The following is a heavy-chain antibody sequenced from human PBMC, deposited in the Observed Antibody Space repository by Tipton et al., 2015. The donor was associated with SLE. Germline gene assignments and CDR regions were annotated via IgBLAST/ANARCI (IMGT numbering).Heavy chain of an antibody. CDR3: ARHPQQGPGSLLN. J-gene: IGHJ4*02. CDR1: GGSISSYY. V-gene: IGHV4-39*07. D-gene: IGHD2-2*01. Sequence: LRLSCTVSGGSISSYYWSWIRQPPGKGLEWIGSIYYSGSTYYNPSLKSRVTISVDTSKNQFSLRLTSVTAADTAVYYCARHPQQGPGSLLNWGQGTLVAVSS. CDR2: IYYSGST.